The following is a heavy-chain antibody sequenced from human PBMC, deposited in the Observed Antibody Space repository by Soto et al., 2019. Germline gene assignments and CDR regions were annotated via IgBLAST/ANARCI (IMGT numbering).Heavy chain of an antibody. CDR3: ARDQAVRGVILYYYYYGMDV. CDR2: ISYDGSNK. D-gene: IGHD3-10*01. CDR1: GFTFSSYA. Sequence: AGSLRLSCAASGFTFSSYAMHWVRQSPGKGLEWVAVISYDGSNKYYADSVKGRFTISRDNSKNTLYLQMNSLRAEDTAVYYCARDQAVRGVILYYYYYGMDVWGQGTTVTVSS. J-gene: IGHJ6*02. V-gene: IGHV3-30-3*01.